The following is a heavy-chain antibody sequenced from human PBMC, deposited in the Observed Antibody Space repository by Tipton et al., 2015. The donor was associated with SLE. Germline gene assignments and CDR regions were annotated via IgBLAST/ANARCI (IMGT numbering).Heavy chain of an antibody. V-gene: IGHV4-34*01. CDR1: GGSISGYY. Sequence: TLSLTCTVSGGSISGYYWSWIRQPPGKGLEWIGEINHSGSTNHNPSLKSRVTISVDTSKNQLSLKLSAVTAADTAVYYCARALWKGGDYWGQGTLVTVSS. CDR2: INHSGST. CDR3: ARALWKGGDY. D-gene: IGHD1-1*01. J-gene: IGHJ4*02.